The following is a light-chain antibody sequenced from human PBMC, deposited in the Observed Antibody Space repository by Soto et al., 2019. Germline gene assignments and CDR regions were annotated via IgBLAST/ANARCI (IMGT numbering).Light chain of an antibody. Sequence: QSVVTQPPSASGTPGQRVTISCSGSSSNIGSNTVIWYQQLPRTAPKLLIYSNNKRPSGVPDRFSGSKSGTSASLAISGLQSEDEADYYCAAWDDSMNGWVFGGGTKLTVL. V-gene: IGLV1-44*01. J-gene: IGLJ3*02. CDR3: AAWDDSMNGWV. CDR1: SSNIGSNT. CDR2: SNN.